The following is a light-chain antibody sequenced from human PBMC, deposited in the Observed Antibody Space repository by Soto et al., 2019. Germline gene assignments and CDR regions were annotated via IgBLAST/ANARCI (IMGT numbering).Light chain of an antibody. J-gene: IGKJ2*01. V-gene: IGKV4-1*01. Sequence: DIVITQSPDYLVVSLGERSTISCKSSQSVLYSSNNKAYLAWYQQRAGQPPKLLIYWASIREPGVPERFSGSGSGTDLTLTISSVLAEDVAVYFCQQYYSIPMYTFGQGTKLQIK. CDR3: QQYYSIPMYT. CDR1: QSVLYSSNNKAY. CDR2: WAS.